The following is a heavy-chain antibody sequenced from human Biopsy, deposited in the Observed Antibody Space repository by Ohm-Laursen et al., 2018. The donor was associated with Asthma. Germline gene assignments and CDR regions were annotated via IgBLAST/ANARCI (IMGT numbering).Heavy chain of an antibody. CDR2: IYYSGSI. V-gene: IGHV4-31*03. Sequence: TLSLTCSVSGGSINIGDYYWSWIRQHPVKGLEWIGYIYYSGSIYYNPSLKSRVSISLDTSKNQFSLSLTSVTAADTAVYYCARTTYGDDGFDPWGQGTLVTVSS. CDR3: ARTTYGDDGFDP. D-gene: IGHD4-17*01. J-gene: IGHJ5*02. CDR1: GGSINIGDYY.